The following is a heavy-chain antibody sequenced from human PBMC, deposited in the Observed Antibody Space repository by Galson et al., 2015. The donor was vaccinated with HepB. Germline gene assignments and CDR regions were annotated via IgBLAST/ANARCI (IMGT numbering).Heavy chain of an antibody. CDR2: ITWNSGGI. J-gene: IGHJ4*02. D-gene: IGHD6-13*01. V-gene: IGHV3-9*01. CDR3: AKISAVGSGWSEGFDY. CDR1: GFTFDDYA. Sequence: SLRLSCAASGFTFDDYAMHWVRQAPGKGLEWVSGITWNSGGIAYADTVKGRFTISRDNAKNSLYLQMTSLRAEDTALYFCAKISAVGSGWSEGFDYWGQGTRVTVSS.